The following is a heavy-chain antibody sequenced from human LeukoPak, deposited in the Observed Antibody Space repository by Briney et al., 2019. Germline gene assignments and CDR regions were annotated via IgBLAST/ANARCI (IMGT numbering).Heavy chain of an antibody. V-gene: IGHV3-48*02. CDR3: ARDRSLSVAGTFDF. Sequence: GGSLRLSCTASGFTFSNYRMTWVRQAPGKGLEWISYSNAAGSPVSYAESVQGRFTISRDNAKNSLYLEMNSLRDDDTAVYYCARDRSLSVAGTFDFWGQGSLVTVSS. J-gene: IGHJ4*02. CDR2: SNAAGSPV. D-gene: IGHD6-19*01. CDR1: GFTFSNYR.